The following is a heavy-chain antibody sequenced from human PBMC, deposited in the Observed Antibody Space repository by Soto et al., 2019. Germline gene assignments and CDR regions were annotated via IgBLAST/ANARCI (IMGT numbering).Heavy chain of an antibody. V-gene: IGHV3-30*18. CDR3: VKDGGGVRYNYNIRGDS. CDR1: GIDLENYG. D-gene: IGHD5-18*01. J-gene: IGHJ4*02. CDR2: ISSDGTTK. Sequence: QVQLVESGGGVVHPGRSLRLSCVASGIDLENYGIHWVRQAPGEGLEGGAVISSDGTTKSYIDSVRGRFTISRDNSRSTVFLQMNSLRREDTAMYYCVKDGGGVRYNYNIRGDSWGQGTQVTVSS.